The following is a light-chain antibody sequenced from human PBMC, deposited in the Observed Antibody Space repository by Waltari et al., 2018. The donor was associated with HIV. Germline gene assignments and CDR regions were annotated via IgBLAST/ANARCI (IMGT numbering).Light chain of an antibody. V-gene: IGKV3-15*01. Sequence: EIVMTQSPATPSVSPGDRVTLSCRASQSVSNNLAWYQQKPGQSPRLLIYGASTRATGIPVTFSGRGSGTEFTLTISSLQSEDFAIYYCQQYNDWPLTFGGGTKVDI. CDR1: QSVSNN. J-gene: IGKJ4*01. CDR2: GAS. CDR3: QQYNDWPLT.